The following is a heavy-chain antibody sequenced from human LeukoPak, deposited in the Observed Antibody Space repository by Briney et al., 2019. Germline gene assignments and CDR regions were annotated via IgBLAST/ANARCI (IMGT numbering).Heavy chain of an antibody. D-gene: IGHD5-24*01. V-gene: IGHV1-18*04. CDR1: GYTFTSYY. Sequence: AASVKVSCKASGYTFTSYYMHWVRQAPGQGLEWMGWISAYNGNTNYAQKLQGRVTMTTDTSTSTAYMELRSLRSDDTAVYYCARDLDGYNLYYFDYWGQGTLVTVSP. J-gene: IGHJ4*02. CDR3: ARDLDGYNLYYFDY. CDR2: ISAYNGNT.